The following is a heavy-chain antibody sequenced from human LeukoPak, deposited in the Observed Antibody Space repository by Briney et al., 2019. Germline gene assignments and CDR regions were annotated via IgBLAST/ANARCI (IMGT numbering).Heavy chain of an antibody. J-gene: IGHJ5*02. CDR2: ISSSGNTI. CDR1: GFTFSDFY. D-gene: IGHD2-21*01. V-gene: IGHV3-11*04. CDR3: ARVRRFPNWFDP. Sequence: GGSLRLSCAASGFTFSDFYMTWIRQAPGKGLEWVSYISSSGNTIYYADSVKGRFTISRDNAKNSLYLQMSSLRAEDTAVYYCARVRRFPNWFDPWGQGTLVTVSS.